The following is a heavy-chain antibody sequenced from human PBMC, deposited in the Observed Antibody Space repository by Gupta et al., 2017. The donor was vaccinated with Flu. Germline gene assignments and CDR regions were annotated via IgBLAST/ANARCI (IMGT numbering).Heavy chain of an antibody. D-gene: IGHD3-22*01. Sequence: EVQLVESGGGLVQPGRSLRLPCTAHGFSFDENTVHWALQVPGKGLELFSGISWNDGIIGQADSVKGRFTVSRDNAKKSVFLQMNSLRPEDTAVYYCSKDVRQNSSSYYMDVWGKGTTVTVSS. CDR1: GFSFDENT. V-gene: IGHV3-9*01. J-gene: IGHJ6*03. CDR2: ISWNDGII. CDR3: SKDVRQNSSSYYMDV.